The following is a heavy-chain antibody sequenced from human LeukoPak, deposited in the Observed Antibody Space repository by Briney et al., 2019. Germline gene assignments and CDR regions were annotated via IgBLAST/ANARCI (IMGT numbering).Heavy chain of an antibody. V-gene: IGHV4-39*01. Sequence: SETLSLTCTVSGGPISSSSYYWGWIRQPPGKGLEWIGSIYYSGSTYYNPSLKSRVTISVDTSKNQFSLKLSSVTAADTAVYYCARRKVGATHWGQGTLVTVSS. J-gene: IGHJ4*02. CDR1: GGPISSSSYY. D-gene: IGHD1-26*01. CDR3: ARRKVGATH. CDR2: IYYSGST.